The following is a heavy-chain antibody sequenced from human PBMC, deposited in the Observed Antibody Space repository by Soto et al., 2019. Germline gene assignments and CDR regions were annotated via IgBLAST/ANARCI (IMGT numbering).Heavy chain of an antibody. CDR3: VRTGLTPWGY. Sequence: EVQLLESGGGLVQPGGSLRLSCAASGFTFSSYTMTWVRQAPGKGLEWVSSIHAGSDRIYYADSVKGRFTISRDNSKNTLSLQMDSLRGEDTAVYYCVRTGLTPWGYWGQGTLLTVSS. D-gene: IGHD1-26*01. CDR1: GFTFSSYT. V-gene: IGHV3-23*01. CDR2: IHAGSDRI. J-gene: IGHJ4*02.